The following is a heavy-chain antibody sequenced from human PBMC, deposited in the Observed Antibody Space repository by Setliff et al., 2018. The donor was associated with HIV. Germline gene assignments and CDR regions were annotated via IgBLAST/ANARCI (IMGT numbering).Heavy chain of an antibody. CDR1: GYTFTCYG. CDR2: ISAYNGNT. CDR3: ARGVPPIPSGDLDY. J-gene: IGHJ4*02. V-gene: IGHV1-18*01. D-gene: IGHD4-17*01. Sequence: ASVKVSCKASGYTFTCYGISWVRQAPGQGLEWMGWISAYNGNTNYAQKLQGRVTMTTDTSTSTAYMELRSLRSDDTAVYYCARGVPPIPSGDLDYWGQGTLVTVSS.